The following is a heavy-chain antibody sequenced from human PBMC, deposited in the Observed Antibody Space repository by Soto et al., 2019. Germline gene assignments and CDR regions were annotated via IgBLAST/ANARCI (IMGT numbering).Heavy chain of an antibody. V-gene: IGHV1-8*01. Sequence: ASVKVSCKASGYTFTSYDINWVRQATGQGLEWMGWMNPNSGNTGYAQKFQGRVTMTRNTSMSTAYMELSSLRSEDTAVYYCARATFGYSGYDWDYWGQGTLVTVSS. CDR2: MNPNSGNT. D-gene: IGHD5-12*01. CDR1: GYTFTSYD. CDR3: ARATFGYSGYDWDY. J-gene: IGHJ4*02.